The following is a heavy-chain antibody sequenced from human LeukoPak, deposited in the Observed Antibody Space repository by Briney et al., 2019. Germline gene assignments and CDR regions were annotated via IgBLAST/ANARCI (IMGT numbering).Heavy chain of an antibody. J-gene: IGHJ4*02. D-gene: IGHD3-9*01. V-gene: IGHV4-39*01. Sequence: PSETLSLTCTVSGGSLSSSSYYWGWVRQPPGKGLEGIGNIYYSGSTYYNPSLKSQLTISLDTSQRQFSLRLSSVTAADTALYYCTRGSYDVLTGYSTLGEYWGQGTLVTVSS. CDR1: GGSLSSSSYY. CDR2: IYYSGST. CDR3: TRGSYDVLTGYSTLGEY.